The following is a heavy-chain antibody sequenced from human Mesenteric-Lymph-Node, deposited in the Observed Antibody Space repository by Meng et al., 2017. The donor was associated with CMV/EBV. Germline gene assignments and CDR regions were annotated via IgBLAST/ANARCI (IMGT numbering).Heavy chain of an antibody. CDR2: IRDDGSEE. Sequence: GESLKISCAASGFTCSDYWMTWVRQAPGKGLEWVAKIRDDGSEEYYVDSVKGRFSISRDNAKNSLYLQMNSLRTEDSAVYYCASQGKFYYDSSNYHDAFDIWGQGTMVTVSS. J-gene: IGHJ3*02. D-gene: IGHD3-22*01. CDR3: ASQGKFYYDSSNYHDAFDI. CDR1: GFTCSDYW. V-gene: IGHV3-7*01.